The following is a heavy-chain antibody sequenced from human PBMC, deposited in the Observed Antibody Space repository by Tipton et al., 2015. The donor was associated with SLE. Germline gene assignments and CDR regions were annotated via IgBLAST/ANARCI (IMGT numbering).Heavy chain of an antibody. CDR3: ARGYDSTGSDY. D-gene: IGHD3-22*01. Sequence: QSGPEVKKPGASVKVSCKASGYTFTSYGISWVRQAPGQGLEWMGWINPNSGGTNYAQKFQGRVTMTRDTSISTAYMELSRLRSDDTAVYYCARGYDSTGSDYWGQGTLVTVSS. V-gene: IGHV1-2*02. CDR1: GYTFTSYG. J-gene: IGHJ4*02. CDR2: INPNSGGT.